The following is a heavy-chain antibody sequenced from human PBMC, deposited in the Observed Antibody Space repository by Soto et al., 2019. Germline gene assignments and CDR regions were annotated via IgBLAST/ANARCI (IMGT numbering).Heavy chain of an antibody. V-gene: IGHV1-3*01. Sequence: QVQLVQSGAEVKKPGASVKVSCKASGYTFTTYSMHWVRQAPGQRLEWMGWMNPLNGDTKYSQRFQGRLTIIRDTSASTAYMELSSLRSEDTDIYYCARGNSGAFDIWGQGTMVTVSS. J-gene: IGHJ3*02. CDR2: MNPLNGDT. CDR1: GYTFTTYS. CDR3: ARGNSGAFDI. D-gene: IGHD6-19*01.